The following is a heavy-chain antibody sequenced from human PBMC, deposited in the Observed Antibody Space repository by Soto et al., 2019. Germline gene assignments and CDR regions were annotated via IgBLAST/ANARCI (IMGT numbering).Heavy chain of an antibody. CDR1: GGSISSGGYY. CDR3: ARDRNKWFPKHPLWVHYYGRDV. D-gene: IGHD3-22*01. CDR2: IYYSGST. V-gene: IGHV4-31*03. J-gene: IGHJ6*02. Sequence: SEPLSLTCTVSGGSISSGGYYWSWIRQHPGKGLEWTGYIYYSGSTYYNPSLKSRVTISVDTSKNQFSLKLSSVTAADTAVYYCARDRNKWFPKHPLWVHYYGRDVWGQGTTVTVSS.